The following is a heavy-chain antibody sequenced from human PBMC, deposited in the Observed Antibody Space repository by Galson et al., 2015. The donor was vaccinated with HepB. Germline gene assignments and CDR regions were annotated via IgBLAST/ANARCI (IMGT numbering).Heavy chain of an antibody. CDR1: GFTFSSYS. CDR3: ARAPIVVVPAATYYYYYYMDV. V-gene: IGHV3-21*01. J-gene: IGHJ6*03. Sequence: SLRLSCAASGFTFSSYSMNWVRQAPGKGLEWVSSISSSSSYIYYADSVKGRFTISRDNAKNSLYLQMNSLRAEDTAAYYCARAPIVVVPAATYYYYYYMDVWGKGTMVTVSS. CDR2: ISSSSSYI. D-gene: IGHD2-2*01.